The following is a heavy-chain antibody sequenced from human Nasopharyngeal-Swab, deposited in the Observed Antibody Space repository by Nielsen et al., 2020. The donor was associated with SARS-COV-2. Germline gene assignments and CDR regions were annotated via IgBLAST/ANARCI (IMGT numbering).Heavy chain of an antibody. CDR1: GYTFTSYY. D-gene: IGHD6-19*01. Sequence: ASVKVSCKASGYTFTSYYMHWVRQAPGQGLEWMGIINPSGGSTSYTQKFQGRVIMTRDTSTSTVYMELSNLRSEDTAVYYCTRISRGINSGWSDFDYWGQGTLVTVSS. V-gene: IGHV1-46*01. CDR2: INPSGGST. CDR3: TRISRGINSGWSDFDY. J-gene: IGHJ4*02.